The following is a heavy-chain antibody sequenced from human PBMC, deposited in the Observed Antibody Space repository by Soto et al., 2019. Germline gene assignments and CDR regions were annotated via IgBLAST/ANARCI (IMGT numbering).Heavy chain of an antibody. CDR1: GGSISSGDYY. V-gene: IGHV4-30-4*01. J-gene: IGHJ6*02. Sequence: PSETLSLTCTVPGGSISSGDYYWSWIRQPPGKGLEWIGYIYYSGSTYYNPSLKSRVTISVDTSKNQFSLKLSSVTAADTAVYYCARGRAYYDILSPMDVWGQGTTVTVS. D-gene: IGHD3-9*01. CDR3: ARGRAYYDILSPMDV. CDR2: IYYSGST.